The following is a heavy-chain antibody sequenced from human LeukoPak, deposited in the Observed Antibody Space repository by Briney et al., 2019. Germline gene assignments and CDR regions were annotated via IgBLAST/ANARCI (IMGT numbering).Heavy chain of an antibody. J-gene: IGHJ4*02. CDR2: INPSGGSI. CDR3: AREASRRWYTRLGLHFDY. V-gene: IGHV1-46*01. Sequence: ASVKVSCKASGYTFTSYYMHWVRQAPGQGLEWMGIINPSGGSISYAQKFQGRVTMTRDTSTSTVYMELSSLTSEDTAVYYCAREASRRWYTRLGLHFDYWGQGALVTVSS. CDR1: GYTFTSYY. D-gene: IGHD5-12*01.